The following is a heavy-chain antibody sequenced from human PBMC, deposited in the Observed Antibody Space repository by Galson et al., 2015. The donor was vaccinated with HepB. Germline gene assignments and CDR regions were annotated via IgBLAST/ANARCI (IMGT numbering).Heavy chain of an antibody. CDR3: ATEGDTSTWYRY. CDR1: GFTVSGNY. D-gene: IGHD6-13*01. Sequence: SLRLSCAASGFTVSGNYLSWVRQAPGKGLEWVSSIYGGDGTSYADSVKGRFTISRDNSKNSVYLQMNSLRAEDTAVYYCATEGDTSTWYRYWGRGTLVTVSS. J-gene: IGHJ4*02. V-gene: IGHV3-66*01. CDR2: IYGGDGT.